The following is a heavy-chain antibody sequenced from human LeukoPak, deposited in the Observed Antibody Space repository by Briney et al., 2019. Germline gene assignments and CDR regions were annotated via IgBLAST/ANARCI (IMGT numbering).Heavy chain of an antibody. CDR3: ARGGIRTAASKFDY. V-gene: IGHV1-2*02. CDR2: INPNSGGT. J-gene: IGHJ4*02. Sequence: ASVKVSCKASGYTFTSYYMHWVRQAPGQGLEWMGWINPNSGGTKYAQKFEGRVTMTRDTSISTAYMELSRVTSDDTAVYYCARGGIRTAASKFDYWGQGPLVTVSS. CDR1: GYTFTSYY. D-gene: IGHD6-13*01.